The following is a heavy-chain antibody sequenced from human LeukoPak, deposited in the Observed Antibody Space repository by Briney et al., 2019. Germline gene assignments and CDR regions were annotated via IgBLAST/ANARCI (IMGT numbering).Heavy chain of an antibody. CDR1: GYSISSGYY. V-gene: IGHV4-38-2*02. J-gene: IGHJ4*02. CDR3: AREVAGTPWIDY. CDR2: IYYNGGT. Sequence: SETLSLTCTVSGYSISSGYYWGWIRQPPGKGLDWIGNIYYNGGTYYNPSLKSRVTISVDTSKNQFSLKLSSVTAADTAVYYCAREVAGTPWIDYWGQGTLVTVSS. D-gene: IGHD6-19*01.